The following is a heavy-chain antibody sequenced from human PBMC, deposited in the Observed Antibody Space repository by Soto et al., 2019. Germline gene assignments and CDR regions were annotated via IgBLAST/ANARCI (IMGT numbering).Heavy chain of an antibody. CDR2: ISYDGSNK. V-gene: IGHV3-30-3*01. Sequence: QVQLVESGGGVVQPGRSLRLSCAASGFTFSSYAMHWVRQAPGKGLEWVAVISYDGSNKYYADSVKGRFTISRDNSKNTLYLQMNSLRAEDTAVYYCARSIPPIAAAGTAFDIWGQGTMVTVSS. CDR3: ARSIPPIAAAGTAFDI. CDR1: GFTFSSYA. J-gene: IGHJ3*02. D-gene: IGHD6-13*01.